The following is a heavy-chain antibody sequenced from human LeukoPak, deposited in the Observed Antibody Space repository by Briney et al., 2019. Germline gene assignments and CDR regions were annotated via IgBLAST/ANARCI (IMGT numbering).Heavy chain of an antibody. CDR2: MNPNSGNT. J-gene: IGHJ4*02. D-gene: IGHD3-22*01. V-gene: IGHV1-8*01. CDR1: GYTFTSYD. Sequence: EASVKVSCKASGYTFTSYDINWVRQATGQGLEWMGWMNPNSGNTGYAQKFQGRVTMTRNNSISTAYMELSSLRSEDTAVYYCAIDEYYYDSSGYYYGEDYWGQGTLVTVSS. CDR3: AIDEYYYDSSGYYYGEDY.